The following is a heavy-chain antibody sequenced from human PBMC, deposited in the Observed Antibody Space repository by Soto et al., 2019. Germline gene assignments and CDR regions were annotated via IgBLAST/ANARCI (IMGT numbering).Heavy chain of an antibody. V-gene: IGHV1-46*01. CDR3: ASVRITIFEHYYYYGMDV. CDR1: GYTFTSYY. D-gene: IGHD3-3*01. Sequence: ASVKVSCKASGYTFTSYYMRWVRQAPGQGLEWMGIINPSGGSTSYAQKFQGRVTMTRDTSTSTVYMELSSLRSEDTAVYYCASVRITIFEHYYYYGMDVWGQGTTVTVSS. J-gene: IGHJ6*02. CDR2: INPSGGST.